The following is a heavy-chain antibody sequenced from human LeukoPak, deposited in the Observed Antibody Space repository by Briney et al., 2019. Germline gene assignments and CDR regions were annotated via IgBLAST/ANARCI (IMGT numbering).Heavy chain of an antibody. D-gene: IGHD3-22*01. CDR2: ILYDGSNK. V-gene: IGHV3-30*18. CDR3: AKDRRRGTYYYDSSGLFDY. J-gene: IGHJ4*02. Sequence: GGSLRLSCAASGFTFSSYGMHWVRQAPGKGLEWVAVILYDGSNKYYADSVKGRFTISRDNSKNTLYLQMNSLRAEDTAVYYCAKDRRRGTYYYDSSGLFDYWGQGTLVTVSS. CDR1: GFTFSSYG.